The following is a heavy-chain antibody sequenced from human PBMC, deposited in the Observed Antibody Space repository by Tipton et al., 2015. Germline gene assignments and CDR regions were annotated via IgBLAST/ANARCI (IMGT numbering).Heavy chain of an antibody. J-gene: IGHJ6*02. Sequence: TLSLTCAVSAYSISSDYYWGWIRQPPGKGLEWIGRISHSGNTYYNPSLKSRVPISVDTSKSQFFLKLSSVTAADTAVYYCARFRYVGAAGPRGSSVGLDVWAPVPPVTVSS. CDR1: AYSISSDYY. CDR3: ARFRYVGAAGPRGSSVGLDV. V-gene: IGHV4-38-2*01. D-gene: IGHD3-16*01. CDR2: ISHSGNT.